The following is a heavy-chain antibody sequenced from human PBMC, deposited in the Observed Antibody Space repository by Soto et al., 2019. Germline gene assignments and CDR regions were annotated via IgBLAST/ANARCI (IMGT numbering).Heavy chain of an antibody. D-gene: IGHD5-12*01. Sequence: ASLKVSCKASGYTLTCYDINWVRHDTGQGLEWMGWMNPNSGNTGYAQKFQGRVTMTRNTSISTAYMELSSLRSEDTAVYYCASGLIWDGYDYYYYGMDVWGQGTTVTVAS. CDR3: ASGLIWDGYDYYYYGMDV. CDR1: GYTLTCYD. CDR2: MNPNSGNT. V-gene: IGHV1-8*01. J-gene: IGHJ6*02.